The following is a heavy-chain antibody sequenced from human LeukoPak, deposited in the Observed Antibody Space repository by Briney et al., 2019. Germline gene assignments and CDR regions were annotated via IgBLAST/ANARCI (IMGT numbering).Heavy chain of an antibody. CDR1: GFTFDDHA. Sequence: GRSLRLSCAASGFTFDDHAMHWVRHDPGEGLEWVAGISDNSGSTGYADSVKGRFTITRDNAKNYLYLQMNSLRVEDTALHHCAKGSGSWAHYWGQGTLVTVSS. V-gene: IGHV3-9*01. CDR2: ISDNSGST. J-gene: IGHJ4*02. CDR3: AKGSGSWAHY. D-gene: IGHD2-15*01.